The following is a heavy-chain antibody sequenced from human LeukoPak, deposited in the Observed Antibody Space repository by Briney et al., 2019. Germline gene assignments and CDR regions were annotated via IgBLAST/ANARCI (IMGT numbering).Heavy chain of an antibody. D-gene: IGHD3-3*01. Sequence: GGSLRLSCAASGFTFSSYWMSWVRQAPGKGLEWVANIKQDGSEKYYVDSVKGRFTISRDNAKNSLYLQMNSLRAEDTAVYYCARVRFDFWSGSYKGYYYFDYWGQGTLVTVSS. CDR2: IKQDGSEK. V-gene: IGHV3-7*01. CDR3: ARVRFDFWSGSYKGYYYFDY. J-gene: IGHJ4*02. CDR1: GFTFSSYW.